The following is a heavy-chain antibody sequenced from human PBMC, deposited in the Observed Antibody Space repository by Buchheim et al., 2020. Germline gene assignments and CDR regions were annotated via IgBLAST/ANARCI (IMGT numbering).Heavy chain of an antibody. D-gene: IGHD6-13*01. V-gene: IGHV3-21*01. Sequence: EVQLVESGGGLVKPGGSLRLSCAASGFTFSSYTMNWVRQAPGRGLEWVSSFSSGSSYIYYADSVKGRLTISRDNAKNSRYLQMNSLRAEDTAVYYCARDGSSSDPYFDYWGRGTL. CDR3: ARDGSSSDPYFDY. CDR2: FSSGSSYI. J-gene: IGHJ4*01. CDR1: GFTFSSYT.